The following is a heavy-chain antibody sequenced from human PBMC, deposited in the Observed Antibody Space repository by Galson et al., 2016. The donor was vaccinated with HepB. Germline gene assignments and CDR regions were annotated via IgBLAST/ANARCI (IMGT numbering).Heavy chain of an antibody. CDR1: GFTFSTYG. CDR3: ARGYSSGWWGVGY. V-gene: IGHV3-33*01. D-gene: IGHD6-19*01. Sequence: SLRLSCAASGFTFSTYGMHWVRQAPGKGLEWVAVIWYDGSNKYYADSVKGRFTISRDHSKNTLYLQMNSLRAEATAVYYCARGYSSGWWGVGYWGQGTLVTVPS. CDR2: IWYDGSNK. J-gene: IGHJ4*02.